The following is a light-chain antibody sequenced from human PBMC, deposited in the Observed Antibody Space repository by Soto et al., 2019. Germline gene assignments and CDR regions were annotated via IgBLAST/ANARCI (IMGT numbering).Light chain of an antibody. CDR1: QSVDSD. J-gene: IGKJ2*01. V-gene: IGKV3-15*01. Sequence: EVVVTQSPATLSVSPGERVTLSCRASQSVDSDVAWFQHKPGQAPRLLIYGASTTAAGIPGRFSGSGYETDFTITISSLEPEDSATYFCQQYNTWVRGTFGQGTKLEIK. CDR2: GAS. CDR3: QQYNTWVRGT.